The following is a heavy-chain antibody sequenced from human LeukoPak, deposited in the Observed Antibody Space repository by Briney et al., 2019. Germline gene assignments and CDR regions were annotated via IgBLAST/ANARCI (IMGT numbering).Heavy chain of an antibody. CDR1: GFTFSSYG. V-gene: IGHV3-30*02. CDR2: IWYDGSNK. Sequence: GGSLRLSCAASGFTFSSYGMHWVRQAPGKGLEWVAVIWYDGSNKYYADSVKGRFTISRDNSKNTLYLQMNSLRAEDTAVYYCAKDLGIFSGYDLFDYWGQGTLVTVSS. CDR3: AKDLGIFSGYDLFDY. J-gene: IGHJ4*02. D-gene: IGHD5-12*01.